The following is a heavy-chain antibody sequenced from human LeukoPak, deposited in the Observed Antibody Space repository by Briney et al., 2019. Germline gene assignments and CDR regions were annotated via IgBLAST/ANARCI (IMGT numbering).Heavy chain of an antibody. J-gene: IGHJ4*02. D-gene: IGHD6-13*01. V-gene: IGHV3-48*03. CDR1: GFTFSSYE. Sequence: GGSLRLSCAASGFTFSSYEMNWVRQAPGKGLEWVSYISSSGSTIYYADSVKGRFTISRDNAKNSLYLQMNSLRAEDTTMYYCARSTIAAGGVLDYWGQGTLVTVSS. CDR2: ISSSGSTI. CDR3: ARSTIAAGGVLDY.